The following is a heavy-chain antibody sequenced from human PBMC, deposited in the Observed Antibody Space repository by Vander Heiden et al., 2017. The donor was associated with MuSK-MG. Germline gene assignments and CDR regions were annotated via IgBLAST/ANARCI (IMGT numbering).Heavy chain of an antibody. CDR2: IFSNDEK. V-gene: IGHV2-26*01. Sequence: QATLKESGPVLVKPTETLTLTCTVSGFPLSNARMGVSWIRQPPGKALDWLAHIFSNDEKSYRTSLKSRLTISKDTSKSQVVLTMTNMDPVDTATYYCARILGSSGWYEWWYFDLWGRGTLVTVSS. CDR1: GFPLSNARMG. CDR3: ARILGSSGWYEWWYFDL. J-gene: IGHJ2*01. D-gene: IGHD6-19*01.